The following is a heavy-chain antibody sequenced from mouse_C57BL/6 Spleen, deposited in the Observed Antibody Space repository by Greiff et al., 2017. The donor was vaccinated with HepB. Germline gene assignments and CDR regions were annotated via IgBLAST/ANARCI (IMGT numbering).Heavy chain of an antibody. J-gene: IGHJ1*03. D-gene: IGHD1-1*01. Sequence: EVKLMESGGGLVKPGGSLKLSCAASGFTFSSYAMYWVRQTPEKRLEWVATISDGGSYTYYPDNVKGRFTISRDNAKNNLYLQMSHLKSEDTAMYDCAGAGDYYGSSTGYWYFDVWGTGTTVTVSS. CDR2: ISDGGSYT. V-gene: IGHV5-4*03. CDR1: GFTFSSYA. CDR3: AGAGDYYGSSTGYWYFDV.